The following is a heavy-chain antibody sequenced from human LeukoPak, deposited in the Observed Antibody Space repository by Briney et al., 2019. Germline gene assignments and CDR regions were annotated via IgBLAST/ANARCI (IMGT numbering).Heavy chain of an antibody. CDR1: GFTFSSYA. D-gene: IGHD6-19*01. Sequence: PGGSLRLSCSASGFTFSSYAMHWVRQAPGKGLEYVSAISSNGGSTYYADSVKGRFTISRDNSKNTLYLQTSSLRAEDTAVYYCVKVGGSGWYPSYYFDYWGQGTLVTVSS. V-gene: IGHV3-64D*09. CDR3: VKVGGSGWYPSYYFDY. CDR2: ISSNGGST. J-gene: IGHJ4*02.